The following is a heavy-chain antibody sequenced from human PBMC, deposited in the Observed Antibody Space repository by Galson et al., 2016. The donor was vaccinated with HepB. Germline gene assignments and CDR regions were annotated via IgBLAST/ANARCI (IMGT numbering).Heavy chain of an antibody. CDR2: IFYSGIN. V-gene: IGHV4-59*08. Sequence: ETLSLTCTVSGASINSYYWSWLRQAPGKGPQWIGYIFYSGINRYNPSLPGPVPISLDLSKNQFSLTLTSLTATNTAGYYCARHVSYSGGWTNWFDPWGQGILVTVSS. CDR1: GASINSYY. CDR3: ARHVSYSGGWTNWFDP. D-gene: IGHD2-21*01. J-gene: IGHJ5*02.